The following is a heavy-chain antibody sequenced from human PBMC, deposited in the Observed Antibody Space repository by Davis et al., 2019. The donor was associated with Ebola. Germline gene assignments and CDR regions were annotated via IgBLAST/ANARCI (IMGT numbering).Heavy chain of an antibody. D-gene: IGHD3-3*01. V-gene: IGHV3-66*01. Sequence: PGGSLRLSCAASGFTFNTYWMSWVRQAPGKGLEWVSVIYSGGSTYYADSVKGRFTISRHNSKNTLYLQMNSLRAEDTAVYYCARRITIFGVVIKSNWFDPWGQGTLVTVSS. CDR1: GFTFNTYW. CDR2: IYSGGST. CDR3: ARRITIFGVVIKSNWFDP. J-gene: IGHJ5*02.